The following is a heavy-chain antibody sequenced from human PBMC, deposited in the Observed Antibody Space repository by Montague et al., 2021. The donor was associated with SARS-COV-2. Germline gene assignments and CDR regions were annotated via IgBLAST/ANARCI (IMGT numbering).Heavy chain of an antibody. CDR1: GDAISEYTCN. D-gene: IGHD5-12*01. V-gene: IGHV4-39*01. CDR2: VSSSGKT. Sequence: SETLSLTCTVSGDAISEYTCNWVWHPQPPGLGWKFIASVSSSGKTNSTPSLQVPVTLSVDTSKYEISLKVTSVTAAATSVYYCARLSLSGGRSYYLYGLDVWGPGTMITVSS. J-gene: IGHJ6*01. CDR3: ARLSLSGGRSYYLYGLDV.